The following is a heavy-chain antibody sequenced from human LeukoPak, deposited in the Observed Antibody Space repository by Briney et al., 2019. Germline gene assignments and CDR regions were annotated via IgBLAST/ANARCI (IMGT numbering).Heavy chain of an antibody. CDR2: IYYSGST. Sequence: SETLSLTCTVSGGSISSGAYYRSWIRQHPGKGLEWIGYIYYSGSTYYNPSLNSRVTISVDTSKNQFSLRLRSVTAADTAVYYCATLPGGQLWSSFDYWGQGTLVTVSP. V-gene: IGHV4-31*03. D-gene: IGHD5-18*01. CDR1: GGSISSGAYY. CDR3: ATLPGGQLWSSFDY. J-gene: IGHJ4*02.